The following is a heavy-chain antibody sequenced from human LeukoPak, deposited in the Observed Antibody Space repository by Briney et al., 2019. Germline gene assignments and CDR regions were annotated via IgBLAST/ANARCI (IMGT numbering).Heavy chain of an antibody. D-gene: IGHD6-19*01. J-gene: IGHJ4*02. V-gene: IGHV3-30*18. Sequence: GRSLRLSCAASGFTFSSYGMHWVRQTPGKGLEWVGVISYDGSNKYYADSVKGRFTISRDISKNTLYLHMNSLRAEDTAVYYCSKDRNPGIAVAGTLGYWGQGTLVTVSS. CDR3: SKDRNPGIAVAGTLGY. CDR1: GFTFSSYG. CDR2: ISYDGSNK.